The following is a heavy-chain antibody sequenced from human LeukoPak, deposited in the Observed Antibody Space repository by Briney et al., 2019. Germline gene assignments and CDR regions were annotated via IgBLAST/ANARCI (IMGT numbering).Heavy chain of an antibody. CDR2: ISAYNGNT. V-gene: IGHV1-18*01. J-gene: IGHJ6*03. Sequence: ASVKVSCTASGYTFTSYSISWVRQAPGQGLEWMGWISAYNGNTNYAQKLQGRVTMTTDTSTSTAYMELRSLRSDDTAVYYCARVADPNYYYYYMDVWGKGTTVTVSS. CDR3: ARVADPNYYYYYMDV. D-gene: IGHD2-21*01. CDR1: GYTFTSYS.